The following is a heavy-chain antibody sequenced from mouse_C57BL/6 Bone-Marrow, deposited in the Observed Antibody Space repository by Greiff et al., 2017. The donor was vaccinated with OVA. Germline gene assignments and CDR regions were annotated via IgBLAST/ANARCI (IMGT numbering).Heavy chain of an antibody. CDR2: IDPSDSYT. CDR1: GYTFTSYW. D-gene: IGHD1-1*01. CDR3: EVYYYGSSYVDY. J-gene: IGHJ2*01. V-gene: IGHV1-50*01. Sequence: QVQLQQPGAELVKPGASVKLSCKASGYTFTSYWMQWVKQRPGQGLEWIGEIDPSDSYTNYNQKFKGKATLTVDTSSSTAYMQLSSLTSEDSAVYYCEVYYYGSSYVDYWGQGTTLTVSS.